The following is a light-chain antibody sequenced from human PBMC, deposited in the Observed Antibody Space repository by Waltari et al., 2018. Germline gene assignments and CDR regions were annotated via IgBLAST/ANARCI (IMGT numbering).Light chain of an antibody. CDR3: QQYNSYPT. CDR1: QSISRW. V-gene: IGKV1-5*03. CDR2: KAS. Sequence: DSQMTQAPSTLSASVGDRPTITCRASQSISRWFAWYQQQPGKAPKLLIYKASSLESGVPSRFSGSGSGTEFTLTISSLQPDDFATYYCQQYNSYPTFGQGTKVEIK. J-gene: IGKJ1*01.